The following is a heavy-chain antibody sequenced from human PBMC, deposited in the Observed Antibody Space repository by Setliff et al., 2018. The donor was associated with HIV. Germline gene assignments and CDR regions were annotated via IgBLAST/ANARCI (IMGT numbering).Heavy chain of an antibody. D-gene: IGHD3-10*01. V-gene: IGHV4-38-2*01. CDR3: SRHMANSGGPWDD. CDR2: IYHSGTI. Sequence: PSETLSLTCDVSGYSISSGYYWGWIRQPPGKGLEWIGSIYHSGTIFYKPSLKSRLAISVDTSKNHFSLNLNSVTAADTAVYFCSRHMANSGGPWDDWGQGTLVTVSS. J-gene: IGHJ4*02. CDR1: GYSISSGYY.